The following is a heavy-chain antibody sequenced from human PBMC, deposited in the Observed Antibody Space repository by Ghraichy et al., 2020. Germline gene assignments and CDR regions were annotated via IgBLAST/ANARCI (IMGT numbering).Heavy chain of an antibody. Sequence: SETLSLTCTVSGGSISSYYWSRIRQPPGKGLEWIGYIYYSGNTNYNPSLKSRVTISVDTSKNQFSLKESSVTAAHTAVYYCARGAGAFDIWGQGTMVTVSS. D-gene: IGHD6-19*01. V-gene: IGHV4-59*01. J-gene: IGHJ3*02. CDR1: GGSISSYY. CDR2: IYYSGNT. CDR3: ARGAGAFDI.